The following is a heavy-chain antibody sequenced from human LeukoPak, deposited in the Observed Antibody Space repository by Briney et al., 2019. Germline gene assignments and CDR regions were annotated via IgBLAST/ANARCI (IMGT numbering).Heavy chain of an antibody. CDR1: GGSTSSGGYY. D-gene: IGHD3-22*01. Sequence: SQTLSLTCTVSGGSTSSGGYYWSWIRQHPGKGLEWIGYIYYSGSTYYNPSLKSRVTISVDTSKNQFSLKLSSETAADTAVYYCAGGYYDSSGYYGFDYWGQGTLVTVSS. CDR2: IYYSGST. J-gene: IGHJ4*02. V-gene: IGHV4-31*03. CDR3: AGGYYDSSGYYGFDY.